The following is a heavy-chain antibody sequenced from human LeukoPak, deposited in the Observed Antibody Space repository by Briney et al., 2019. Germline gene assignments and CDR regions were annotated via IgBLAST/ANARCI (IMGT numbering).Heavy chain of an antibody. Sequence: GASVKVSCKASGGTFSSYAISWVRQAPGQGLEWMGGIIPIFGTANYAQKFQGRVTIIADESTSTAYMELSSLRSEDTAVYYCADGVVIKGTYGMDVWGQGTTVTVSS. D-gene: IGHD3-3*01. CDR2: IIPIFGTA. J-gene: IGHJ6*02. CDR1: GGTFSSYA. V-gene: IGHV1-69*13. CDR3: ADGVVIKGTYGMDV.